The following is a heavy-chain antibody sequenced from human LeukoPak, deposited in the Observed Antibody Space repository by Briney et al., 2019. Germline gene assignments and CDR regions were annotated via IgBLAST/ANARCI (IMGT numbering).Heavy chain of an antibody. J-gene: IGHJ4*02. Sequence: PGGSLRLSCAASGFTFSNAWLSWVRQAPGKGLEWVGRIKSKTNGGTTDFAAPVKSRFTISREDSKNTLYLQMNSLKTEDTAVYYFTLNYDGSGALFDYWGQGSLVTVSS. V-gene: IGHV3-15*01. CDR1: GFTFSNAW. CDR2: IKSKTNGGTT. CDR3: TLNYDGSGALFDY. D-gene: IGHD3-22*01.